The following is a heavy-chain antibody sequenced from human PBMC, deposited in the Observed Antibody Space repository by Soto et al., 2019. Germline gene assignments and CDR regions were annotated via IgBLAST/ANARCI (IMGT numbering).Heavy chain of an antibody. Sequence: QLQLQESGPGLVRPSETLSLTCIVSGDSISASTYYWGWVRQPPGEGLEWIGSIYYDGTTYSNPSLKSRVNLSVNTSRNQFSLKLTSVTAADTAVYYCSRHGVNSPFRLWGQGTMVTVSS. CDR3: SRHGVNSPFRL. D-gene: IGHD3-3*01. CDR2: IYYDGTT. CDR1: GDSISASTYY. J-gene: IGHJ3*01. V-gene: IGHV4-39*01.